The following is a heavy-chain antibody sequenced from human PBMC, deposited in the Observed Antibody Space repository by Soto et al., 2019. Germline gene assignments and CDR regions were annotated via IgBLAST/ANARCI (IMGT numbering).Heavy chain of an antibody. CDR3: ARSPFNGTTVTTHYYYYVMDV. J-gene: IGHJ6*02. D-gene: IGHD4-17*01. CDR1: GYTFTGYD. V-gene: IGHV1-2*04. Sequence: QVHLVQSGAEVKKPGASVKGSCKASGYTFTGYDMHWVRQAPGQGLEWMGWINSNRGGTHYAQNYQGWVTMNRDTYNSTAYLELSRLGSDDTAVYYWARSPFNGTTVTTHYYYYVMDVWGQGTPVTVSS. CDR2: INSNRGGT.